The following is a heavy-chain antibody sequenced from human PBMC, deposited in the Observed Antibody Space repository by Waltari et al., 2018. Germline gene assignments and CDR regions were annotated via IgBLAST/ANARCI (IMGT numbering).Heavy chain of an antibody. Sequence: EVQLVESGGGLVQPGGSLRLSCAASGFTFSSYDMHWVRQATGKGLECVPAIGTAGDTYYPGSVKGRFTISRENAKNSLYLQMNSLRAEDTAVYYCARLLPRYGMDVWGQGTTVTVSS. CDR2: IGTAGDT. D-gene: IGHD2-15*01. J-gene: IGHJ6*02. CDR1: GFTFSSYD. CDR3: ARLLPRYGMDV. V-gene: IGHV3-13*01.